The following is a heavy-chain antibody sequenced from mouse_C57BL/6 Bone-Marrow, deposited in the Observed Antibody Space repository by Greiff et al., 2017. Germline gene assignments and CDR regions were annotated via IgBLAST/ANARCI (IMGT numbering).Heavy chain of an antibody. CDR2: ISSGGSYT. D-gene: IGHD2-2*01. V-gene: IGHV5-6*01. CDR3: ARYYGYDYYYLDY. CDR1: GFTFSSYG. Sequence: EVMLVESGGDLVKPGGSLKLSCAASGFTFSSYGMSWVRQTPDKRLEWVATISSGGSYTYYPDSVKGRFTISRDNAKTTLYLQMSSLKSEDTAMYYCARYYGYDYYYLDYWGQGTTLTVSS. J-gene: IGHJ2*01.